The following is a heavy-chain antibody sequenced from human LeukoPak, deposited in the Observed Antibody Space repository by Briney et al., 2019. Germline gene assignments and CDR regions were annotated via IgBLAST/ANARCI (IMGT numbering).Heavy chain of an antibody. CDR1: GYTFTSYF. CDR2: INPSGGST. D-gene: IGHD3-22*01. Sequence: ASAKVSCKASGYTFTSYFMHWVRQAPGQGLEWMGIINPSGGSTNYAQKFQGRVTMTRDTSTSTVYMELSSLRSEDTAVYYCARAHYYDSSDYGGIKHWGQGTLVTVSS. V-gene: IGHV1-46*01. CDR3: ARAHYYDSSDYGGIKH. J-gene: IGHJ1*01.